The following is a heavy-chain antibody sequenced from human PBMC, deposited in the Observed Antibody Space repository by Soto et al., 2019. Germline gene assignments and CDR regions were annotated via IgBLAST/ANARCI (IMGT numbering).Heavy chain of an antibody. J-gene: IGHJ6*02. V-gene: IGHV1-69*13. CDR3: ARVVFRTGDSRRLWIYYYYGMDA. D-gene: IGHD2-15*01. Sequence: SVKVSCKASGGTFSSYAISWVRQAPGQGLEWMGGIIPIFGTANYAQKFQGRVTITADESTSTAYMELSSLRSEDTAVYYCARVVFRTGDSRRLWIYYYYGMDAWGQGTTVTVSS. CDR2: IIPIFGTA. CDR1: GGTFSSYA.